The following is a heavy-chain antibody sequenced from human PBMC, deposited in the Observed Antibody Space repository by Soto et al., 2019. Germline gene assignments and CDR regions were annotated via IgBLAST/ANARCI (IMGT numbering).Heavy chain of an antibody. J-gene: IGHJ6*02. CDR1: GASVTGGGFS. V-gene: IGHV4-30-2*01. CDR2: IYHSGGT. CDR3: ARFPFSEIYAMDV. Sequence: QLQLQESGSGLVKPSQTLSLTCAVSGASVTGGGFSWTWIRQPPGKGLEWIGYIYHSGGTYYNPSLRSRVSRSIERYKNQLSLKLGSVTAADPAVYYCARFPFSEIYAMDVWGQGTTVIVSS.